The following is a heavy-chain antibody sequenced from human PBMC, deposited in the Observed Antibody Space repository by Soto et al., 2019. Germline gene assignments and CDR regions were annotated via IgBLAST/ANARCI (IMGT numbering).Heavy chain of an antibody. J-gene: IGHJ5*01. CDR1: GFTFSGSG. Sequence: QVQLVESGGGVVQPGRSLRLTCAASGFTFSGSGMHWVRQDPGKGLEWVALVSDDGTRKYYADSVKGRFTISRDNSENTLYLQMNSLRAEDTAVYYCARWVGGSRYDYSGKYDSWGQGTLVTVSS. D-gene: IGHD3-22*01. V-gene: IGHV3-30*03. CDR2: VSDDGTRK. CDR3: ARWVGGSRYDYSGKYDS.